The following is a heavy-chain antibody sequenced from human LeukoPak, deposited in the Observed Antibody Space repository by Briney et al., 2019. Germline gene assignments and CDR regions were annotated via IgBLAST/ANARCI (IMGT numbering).Heavy chain of an antibody. J-gene: IGHJ5*02. D-gene: IGHD5-24*01. V-gene: IGHV3-23*01. CDR2: ISPGADIT. CDR1: GFTFSIHG. Sequence: GGSLRLSCAASGFTFSIHGMNWVRQAPGKGLEWVSGISPGADITYYAESVKGRFTISRDNSKNPLYLQINTLRAEDTAIYYCAKDCGWLHFCSWGQGTLVTVSS. CDR3: AKDCGWLHFCS.